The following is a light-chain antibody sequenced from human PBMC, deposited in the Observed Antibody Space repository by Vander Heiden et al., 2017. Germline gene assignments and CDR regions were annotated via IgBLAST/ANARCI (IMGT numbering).Light chain of an antibody. J-gene: IGLJ3*02. CDR2: RSH. CDR3: AAWDDSLTSVV. V-gene: IGLV1-47*01. CDR1: NSNIGDNS. Sequence: QSLLTQTPSASATPGQRVTMSCSGSNSNIGDNSVYWYQVLPGTAPRLLIYRSHQRPSGIPDRFSGSKSGTSASLVISGLRSEDEADYYCAAWDDSLTSVVFGGGTKVFVL.